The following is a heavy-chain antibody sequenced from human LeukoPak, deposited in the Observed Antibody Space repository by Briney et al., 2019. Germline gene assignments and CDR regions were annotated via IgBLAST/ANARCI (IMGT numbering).Heavy chain of an antibody. CDR2: INPNSGGT. V-gene: IGHV1-2*02. J-gene: IGHJ4*02. Sequence: ASVKVSCKASGYSFTDYYINWVRQAPGQGLEWMGWINPNSGGTNYAQKFQGRVTMTRDMSTSTVYMELSSLRSEDTAVYYCARDSGYYDSSGYYYFDYWGQGTLVTVSS. CDR3: ARDSGYYDSSGYYYFDY. D-gene: IGHD3-22*01. CDR1: GYSFTDYY.